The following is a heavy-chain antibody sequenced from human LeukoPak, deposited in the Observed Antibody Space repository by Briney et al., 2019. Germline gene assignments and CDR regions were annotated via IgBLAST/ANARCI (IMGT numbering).Heavy chain of an antibody. CDR1: GGTFSSYG. CDR3: ARSQRAGYNVYYFDS. CDR2: IIPIFRTT. V-gene: IGHV1-69*05. D-gene: IGHD5-24*01. Sequence: SVKVSCKPSGGTFSSYGVSWVRQAPGQGLEWMGGIIPIFRTTNYAQGFRGRLTITTAESTSTVYMELTSLRSDDTAVYYCARSQRAGYNVYYFDSWGQGTLVTVSS. J-gene: IGHJ4*02.